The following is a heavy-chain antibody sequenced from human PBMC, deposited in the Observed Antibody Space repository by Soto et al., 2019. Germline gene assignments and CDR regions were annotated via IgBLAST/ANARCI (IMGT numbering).Heavy chain of an antibody. CDR3: ARDAYYYGSGSYWNWFDP. Sequence: SETLSLTCTVSGGSISSYYWSWIRQPPGKGLEWIGYIYYSGSTNYNPSLKSRVTISVDTSKNQFSLKLSSVTAADTAVYYCARDAYYYGSGSYWNWFDPWGQGTLVTVSS. CDR2: IYYSGST. J-gene: IGHJ5*02. V-gene: IGHV4-59*01. CDR1: GGSISSYY. D-gene: IGHD3-10*01.